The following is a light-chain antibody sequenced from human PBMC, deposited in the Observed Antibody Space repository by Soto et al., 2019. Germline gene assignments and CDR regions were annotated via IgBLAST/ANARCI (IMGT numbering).Light chain of an antibody. V-gene: IGKV3-15*01. CDR2: DAS. CDR1: TSVSTN. Sequence: EILMTKSPASLSVSPGENATLSCRASTSVSTNLVWYQQKLGQSPRLLIYDASTRPTGSPARFGGVGSGTQFSPTTTSLQSEDSAVYYCQQYHKWPPLTFGGGTKVEI. CDR3: QQYHKWPPLT. J-gene: IGKJ4*01.